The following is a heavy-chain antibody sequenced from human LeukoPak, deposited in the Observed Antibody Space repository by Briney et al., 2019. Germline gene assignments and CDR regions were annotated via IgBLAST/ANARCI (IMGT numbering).Heavy chain of an antibody. CDR1: GGSISSYY. CDR2: INHSGST. Sequence: SETLSLTCTVSGGSISSYYWSWIRQPPGKGLEWIGEINHSGSTNYNPSLKSRVTISVDTSKNQFSLKLSSVTAADTAVYYCARGRPHFDYWGQGTLVTVSS. CDR3: ARGRPHFDY. J-gene: IGHJ4*02. V-gene: IGHV4-34*01.